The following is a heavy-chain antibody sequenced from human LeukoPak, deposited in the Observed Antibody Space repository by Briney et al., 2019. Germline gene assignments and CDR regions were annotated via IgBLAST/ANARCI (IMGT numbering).Heavy chain of an antibody. CDR1: GYSFTSYG. J-gene: IGHJ4*02. CDR3: AKDRVVGATTFSDY. V-gene: IGHV1-18*01. Sequence: ASVKVSCKASGYSFTSYGITWVRQAPGQGLEWMGWISGDNGNTNYAQKLQDRVTMTTDTSTSTAYMELRSLRSDDTAVYYCAKDRVVGATTFSDYWGQGTLVTVSS. CDR2: ISGDNGNT. D-gene: IGHD1-26*01.